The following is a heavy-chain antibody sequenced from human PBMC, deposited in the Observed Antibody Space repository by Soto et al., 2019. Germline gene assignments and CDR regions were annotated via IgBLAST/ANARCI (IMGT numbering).Heavy chain of an antibody. Sequence: PVESLKISCKGSGYIFTSYWIGCVRKMPVEVLEWMGIIYPGDSDTRYSPSFQGQVTISADKSISTAYLQWSSLKASDTAMYYCARHGQQLETYYYYYGMDVWGQGTTVTVSS. V-gene: IGHV5-51*01. J-gene: IGHJ6*02. CDR1: GYIFTSYW. CDR3: ARHGQQLETYYYYYGMDV. D-gene: IGHD6-13*01. CDR2: IYPGDSDT.